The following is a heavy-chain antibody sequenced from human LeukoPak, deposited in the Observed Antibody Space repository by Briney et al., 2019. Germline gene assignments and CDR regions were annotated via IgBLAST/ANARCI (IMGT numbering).Heavy chain of an antibody. V-gene: IGHV4-39*01. Sequence: SETLSLTCTVSGGSISSSSYYWGWIRQPPGKGLEWIGSIYYSGSTYYNPSLKSRVTISVDTSKNQFSLKLSSVTAADTAVYYCARYCSSTSCCGGDYWGQGTLVTVSS. CDR3: ARYCSSTSCCGGDY. J-gene: IGHJ4*02. CDR1: GGSISSSSYY. D-gene: IGHD2-2*01. CDR2: IYYSGST.